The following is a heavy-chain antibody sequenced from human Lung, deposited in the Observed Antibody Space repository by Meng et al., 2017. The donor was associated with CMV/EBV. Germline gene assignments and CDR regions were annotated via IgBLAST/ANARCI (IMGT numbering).Heavy chain of an antibody. J-gene: IGHJ6*02. Sequence: GESLKISCVASGFTLVRYHMHWVRQAPGKGLEWVAFIWYDGGNKFYADSVKGRFTISRDNSKNTLYLQMNNVGADDAAIYFCARPRYDTSHYPVYYYYGMDVWGLGTTVTVSS. CDR1: GFTLVRYH. V-gene: IGHV3-33*01. CDR2: IWYDGGNK. D-gene: IGHD3-22*01. CDR3: ARPRYDTSHYPVYYYYGMDV.